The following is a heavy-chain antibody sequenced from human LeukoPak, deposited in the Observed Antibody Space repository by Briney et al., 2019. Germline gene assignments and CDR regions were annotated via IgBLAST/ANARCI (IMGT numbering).Heavy chain of an antibody. V-gene: IGHV4-34*01. J-gene: IGHJ5*02. Sequence: SETLSLTCAVYGGSFRGYYWSWIRQPPGKAREWITDINHSRSTNYNPSLKSRATISVDTSKNQLSLKLSSVSAADTAVYCCARGYGRVSSTGVVWFDPWGEGTLVTVSS. CDR2: INHSRST. CDR1: GGSFRGYY. CDR3: ARGYGRVSSTGVVWFDP. D-gene: IGHD2-15*01.